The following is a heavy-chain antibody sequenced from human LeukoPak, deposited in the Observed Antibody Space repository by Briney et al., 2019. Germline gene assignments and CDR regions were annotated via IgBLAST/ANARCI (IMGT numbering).Heavy chain of an antibody. CDR3: ARDNMNGMDV. V-gene: IGHV3-23*01. CDR1: GFTFSNYA. J-gene: IGHJ6*02. CDR2: MSGSGDIT. Sequence: GGSLRLSCAASGFTFSNYAMSWVRQAPGKGLERVSAMSGSGDITHYADSVKGRFTISRDNAKNSLYLQMNSLRVEDTAVYYCARDNMNGMDVWGQGTTVTVSS.